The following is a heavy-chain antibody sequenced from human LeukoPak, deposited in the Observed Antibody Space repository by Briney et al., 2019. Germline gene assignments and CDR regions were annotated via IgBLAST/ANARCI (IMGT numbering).Heavy chain of an antibody. CDR3: ELNGGNSDWNY. D-gene: IGHD4-23*01. CDR1: GFTFSSYA. CDR2: ISYDGSNK. Sequence: GGSLRLSCAASGFTFSSYAMHWVRQAPGKGLEWVAVISYDGSNKYYADSVKGRFTISRDNSKNTLYLQMNSLRAEDTAVYYCELNGGNSDWNYWGQGTLVAVSS. J-gene: IGHJ4*02. V-gene: IGHV3-30-3*01.